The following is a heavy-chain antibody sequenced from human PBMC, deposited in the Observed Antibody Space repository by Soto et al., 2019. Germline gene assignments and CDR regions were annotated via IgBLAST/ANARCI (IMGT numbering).Heavy chain of an antibody. CDR1: GGSFSGYY. CDR3: ARARKGWSIAARYFDL. V-gene: IGHV4-34*01. Sequence: QVQLQQWGAGLLKPSETLSLTCAVCGGSFSGYYWSWIRQPPGKGLEWIGEINHSGSTNYNPSLKSRVTISVDTSKNQFSLKLSSVTAADTAVYYCARARKGWSIAARYFDLWGRGTLVTVSS. J-gene: IGHJ2*01. CDR2: INHSGST. D-gene: IGHD6-6*01.